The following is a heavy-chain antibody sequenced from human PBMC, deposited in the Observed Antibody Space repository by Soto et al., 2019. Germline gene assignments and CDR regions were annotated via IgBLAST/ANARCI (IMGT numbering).Heavy chain of an antibody. J-gene: IGHJ5*02. CDR1: GFTFSTYT. Sequence: QVQLVESGGDVVQPGSSLRLSCTASGFTFSTYTMHWVRQSPGKGLEWLAFISDDGDNRYYAESVRGRFTISRDNSKNTLYLQMDSLRPEDTAVYYCARDGPIAAAGNNWFDPWGQGTLVTVSS. CDR3: ARDGPIAAAGNNWFDP. V-gene: IGHV3-30-3*01. CDR2: ISDDGDNR. D-gene: IGHD6-13*01.